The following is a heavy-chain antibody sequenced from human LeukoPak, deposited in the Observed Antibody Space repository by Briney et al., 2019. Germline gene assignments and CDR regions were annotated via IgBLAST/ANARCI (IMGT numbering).Heavy chain of an antibody. J-gene: IGHJ4*02. CDR3: ARGTLPITFGGVEDY. V-gene: IGHV1-69*05. CDR2: IIPIFGTA. Sequence: GASVKVSCKASGGTFSSYAISWVRQAPGQGLEWMGGIIPIFGTANYAQKFQGRVTITTDESTSTAYMELSSLRSEDTAVYYCARGTLPITFGGVEDYWGQGTLVTVSS. D-gene: IGHD3-16*01. CDR1: GGTFSSYA.